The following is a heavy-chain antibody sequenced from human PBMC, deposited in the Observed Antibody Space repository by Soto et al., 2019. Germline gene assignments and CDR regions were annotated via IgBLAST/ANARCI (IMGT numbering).Heavy chain of an antibody. J-gene: IGHJ5*02. V-gene: IGHV4-30-2*01. CDR3: ARVGEKYYDILTGYWGWNWFDP. D-gene: IGHD3-9*01. Sequence: QLQLQESGSGLVKPSQTLSLTCAVSGGSISSGGYSWSWIRQPPGKGLEWIGYIYHSGSTYYNPSLTSRVTISVDRSKNQFSLKLSSVTAADTAVYYCARVGEKYYDILTGYWGWNWFDPWGQGTLVTVSS. CDR2: IYHSGST. CDR1: GGSISSGGYS.